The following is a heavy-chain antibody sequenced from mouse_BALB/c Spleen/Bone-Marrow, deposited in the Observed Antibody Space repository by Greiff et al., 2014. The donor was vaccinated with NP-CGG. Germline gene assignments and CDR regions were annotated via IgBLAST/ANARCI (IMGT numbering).Heavy chain of an antibody. CDR3: ARSLSRYAMDY. V-gene: IGHV1S56*01. CDR1: GYTFTSYY. CDR2: IYPGNVNT. D-gene: IGHD6-2*01. Sequence: VQLQQSGPELVKPGASVRISCKASGYTFTSYYIHWVKQRPGQGLEWIGWIYPGNVNTKYNEKFKGKATLTADKSSSTAYMQLSSLTSEDSAVYFCARSLSRYAMDYWGQETSVTVSS. J-gene: IGHJ4*01.